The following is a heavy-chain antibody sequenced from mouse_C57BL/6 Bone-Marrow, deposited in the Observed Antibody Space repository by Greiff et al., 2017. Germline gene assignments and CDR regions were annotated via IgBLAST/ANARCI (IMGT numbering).Heavy chain of an antibody. V-gene: IGHV5-9-1*02. CDR3: TRESGNYVFAY. D-gene: IGHD2-1*01. CDR1: GFTFSSYA. Sequence: EVQGVESGEGLVKPGGSLKLSCAASGFTFSSYAMSWVRQTPEKRLEWVAYISSGGDYIYYADTVKGRFTISRDNARNTLYLQMSSLKSEDTAMYYCTRESGNYVFAYWGQGTLVTVSA. J-gene: IGHJ3*01. CDR2: ISSGGDYI.